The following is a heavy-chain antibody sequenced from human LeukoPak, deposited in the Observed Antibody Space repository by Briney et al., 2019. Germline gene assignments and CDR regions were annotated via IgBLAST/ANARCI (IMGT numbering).Heavy chain of an antibody. Sequence: GVSLRLSWAASGYTFSSYGMNWVRKAPWKGLVWVLRIASDGSSTTYADSVKGRFSISRGNAKNTLYLQMNSLRVEDTAVYYCGKDETSSSYAAVDHWGQGTLVTVSS. V-gene: IGHV3-74*01. J-gene: IGHJ4*02. CDR3: GKDETSSSYAAVDH. CDR1: GYTFSSYG. D-gene: IGHD2-15*01. CDR2: IASDGSST.